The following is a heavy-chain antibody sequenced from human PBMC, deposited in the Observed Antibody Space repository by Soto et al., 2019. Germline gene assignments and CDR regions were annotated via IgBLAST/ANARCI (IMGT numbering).Heavy chain of an antibody. D-gene: IGHD3-3*01. CDR3: ARGSYDFWSLGDYYYGMDV. CDR1: GGSISSFY. V-gene: IGHV4-59*01. J-gene: IGHJ6*02. Sequence: KTSETLSLTCTVSGGSISSFYWTWIRQPPGKGLEWIGHIFYSGNTNYNPSLKSRLTISVDTSKIQFSLKLTSVTAADTAVYYCARGSYDFWSLGDYYYGMDVWGQGTTVTVSS. CDR2: IFYSGNT.